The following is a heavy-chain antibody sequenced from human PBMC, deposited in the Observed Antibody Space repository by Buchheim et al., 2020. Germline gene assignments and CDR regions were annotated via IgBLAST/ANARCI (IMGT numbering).Heavy chain of an antibody. V-gene: IGHV1-3*01. CDR3: ARTFPFDY. D-gene: IGHD3-3*02. J-gene: IGHJ4*02. Sequence: QVQLVQSGAEVRKPGASVKISCKASGYSFISFAIHWVRQAPGQGLEWMGWVNAGNGNTGYSQNFRGRVSITADQTASTASMELKSLTSEDTAVYYCARTFPFDYGGQGTL. CDR1: GYSFISFA. CDR2: VNAGNGNT.